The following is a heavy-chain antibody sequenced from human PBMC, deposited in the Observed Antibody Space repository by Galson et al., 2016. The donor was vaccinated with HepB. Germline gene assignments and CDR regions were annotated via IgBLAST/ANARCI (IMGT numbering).Heavy chain of an antibody. CDR1: GFTFSHYG. Sequence: SLRLSCAASGFTFSHYGMHWVRQAPGKGMEWVAVIWYDRGKEYYTESGKGRFTISRDNSKNTLYLEMNTLGVEDTAVYFCARGSSSRSIYYYYYYTMDVWGQGTTVTVSS. J-gene: IGHJ6*02. V-gene: IGHV3-33*01. D-gene: IGHD6-6*01. CDR3: ARGSSSRSIYYYYYYTMDV. CDR2: IWYDRGKE.